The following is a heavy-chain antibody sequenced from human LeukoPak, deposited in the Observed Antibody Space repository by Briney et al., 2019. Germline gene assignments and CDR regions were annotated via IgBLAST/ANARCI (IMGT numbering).Heavy chain of an antibody. CDR1: GDSISSTSHS. D-gene: IGHD3-22*01. CDR2: IYYSGHT. V-gene: IGHV4-39*01. CDR3: ARLLPQGSGYYQYSPYYFDY. J-gene: IGHJ4*02. Sequence: TETLSLTCTVSGDSISSTSHSWGWIRQPPGKGLDWSGTIYYSGHTDYNPSLKSRVTISVDTSKNQFSLKLSSVAAADTAVYYCARLLPQGSGYYQYSPYYFDYWGQGTLVTVSS.